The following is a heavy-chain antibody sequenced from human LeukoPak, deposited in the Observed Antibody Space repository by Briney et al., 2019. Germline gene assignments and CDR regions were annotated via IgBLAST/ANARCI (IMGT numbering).Heavy chain of an antibody. Sequence: SVKVSCKASEGTFTSYAISWVRQAPGQGLEWMGGIIPIFGTTNYAQKFQGRVTITADKSTTTAYMELSSLRSEDTAVYYCASQYYYVSGSYYGRAWGQGTLVTVSS. J-gene: IGHJ5*02. CDR3: ASQYYYVSGSYYGRA. V-gene: IGHV1-69*06. CDR1: EGTFTSYA. D-gene: IGHD3-10*01. CDR2: IIPIFGTT.